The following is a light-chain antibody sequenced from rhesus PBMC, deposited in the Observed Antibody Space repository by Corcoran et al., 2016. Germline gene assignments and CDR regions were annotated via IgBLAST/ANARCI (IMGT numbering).Light chain of an antibody. CDR1: QGISSW. CDR2: KAS. Sequence: DIQMTQSPSSLSASIGDRVTITCRASQGISSWLAGYQQKPGKAPKLLIYKASSLQSGVPSRFRGSGSVTDVTLTISSLQPEDFATYYCQQYNRAPYSFGQGTKVEIK. J-gene: IGKJ2*01. CDR3: QQYNRAPYS. V-gene: IGKV1-21*01.